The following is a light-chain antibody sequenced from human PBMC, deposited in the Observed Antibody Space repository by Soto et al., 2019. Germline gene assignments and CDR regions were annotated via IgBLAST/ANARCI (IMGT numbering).Light chain of an antibody. J-gene: IGKJ1*01. V-gene: IGKV3-20*01. CDR2: GAS. CDR3: QQYGSSRWT. CDR1: QSVSSSY. Sequence: EIVLTQSPGTLSLSPGERATLSCRASQSVSSSYLAWYQQKPGQATRLLIYGASSRATGIPDRFSGSGSGTDFTLTISRLEPEDFVVYYCQQYGSSRWTFGQGTKVDIK.